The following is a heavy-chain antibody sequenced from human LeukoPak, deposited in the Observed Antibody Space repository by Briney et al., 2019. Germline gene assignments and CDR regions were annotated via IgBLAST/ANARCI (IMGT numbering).Heavy chain of an antibody. CDR3: TRDGQFYDSGNFHSDLDS. J-gene: IGHJ1*01. CDR1: GFTFSSHW. D-gene: IGHD3-10*01. CDR2: ISFDGSVT. V-gene: IGHV3-74*01. Sequence: GGSLRLSCEASGFTFSSHWMHWVRHAPGKGLFWVSYISFDGSVTIYADSVKGRFTVSRDNSKNMLFLQMDSLRADDTAIYYCTRDGQFYDSGNFHSDLDSWGQGTLVTVS.